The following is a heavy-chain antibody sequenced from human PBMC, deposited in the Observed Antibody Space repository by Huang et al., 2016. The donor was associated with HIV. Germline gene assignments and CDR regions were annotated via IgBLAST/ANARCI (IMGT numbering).Heavy chain of an antibody. Sequence: EVQLVQSGAEVKKPGESLKISCKGSGYRFRSNWIGWVRQMPGKGLEWMGIIGPGGTDTVYSPSFQGKVPTSADKSVNTADLQWSSLKASDTAMYYCARLIGSPSFYYGLDVWGQGTTVTVSS. D-gene: IGHD3-10*01. CDR2: IGPGGTDT. CDR1: GYRFRSNW. CDR3: ARLIGSPSFYYGLDV. V-gene: IGHV5-51*01. J-gene: IGHJ6*02.